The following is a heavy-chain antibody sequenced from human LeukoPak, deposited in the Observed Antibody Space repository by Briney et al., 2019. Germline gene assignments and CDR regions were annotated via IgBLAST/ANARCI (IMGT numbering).Heavy chain of an antibody. CDR2: INTDGSST. CDR1: GFTFSKYW. CDR3: ATGDGSNRHFDY. Sequence: GGSLRLSCAASGFTFSKYWMHWVRQAPGKGLVWVSRINTDGSSTTYADSVGGRFTISRDITQNTLYLQMTSLRAEDTAVYYCATGDGSNRHFDYWGQGTLVTVSP. D-gene: IGHD4-23*01. V-gene: IGHV3-74*01. J-gene: IGHJ4*02.